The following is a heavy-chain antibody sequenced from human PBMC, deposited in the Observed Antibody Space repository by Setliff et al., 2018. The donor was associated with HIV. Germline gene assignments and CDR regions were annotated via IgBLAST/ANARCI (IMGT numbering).Heavy chain of an antibody. CDR2: IKADGSEK. V-gene: IGHV3-7*01. Sequence: LSLSCEASGFIFRNYWMSWVRQAPGKGLEWVANIKADGSEKHHVASVKGRFTISRDNAKNTLYLQMNSLRAEDTAVYYCARGPCTNGVCSYFDYWGQGTLVTVSS. CDR1: GFIFRNYW. D-gene: IGHD2-8*01. CDR3: ARGPCTNGVCSYFDY. J-gene: IGHJ4*02.